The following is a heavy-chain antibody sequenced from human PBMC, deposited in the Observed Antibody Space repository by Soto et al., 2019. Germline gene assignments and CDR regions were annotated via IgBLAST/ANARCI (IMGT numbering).Heavy chain of an antibody. D-gene: IGHD1-20*01. CDR3: ATRGINRKNYYYYGLDV. CDR2: INAANGNT. J-gene: IGHJ6*02. CDR1: GYTFTNYA. V-gene: IGHV1-3*01. Sequence: ASVKVSCKASGYTFTNYAIHWVRQAPGQSLEWMGWINAANGNTKSSQKFRGRATLTTDTSASTAYMELSSLRSEDTAVYYCATRGINRKNYYYYGLDVWGQGTTVTVSS.